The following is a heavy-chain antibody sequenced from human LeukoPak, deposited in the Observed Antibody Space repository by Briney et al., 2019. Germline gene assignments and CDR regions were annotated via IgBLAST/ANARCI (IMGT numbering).Heavy chain of an antibody. Sequence: GGSLRLSCAASGFTVSRNYMSWVRQAPGKGLEWVSVIYSGGSTYYADSVKGRFTISRDNSKNTLYLQMNSLRAEDTAVYYCAKGFGGATPDFDYWGQGTLVTVSS. CDR2: IYSGGST. CDR1: GFTVSRNY. J-gene: IGHJ4*02. V-gene: IGHV3-66*02. CDR3: AKGFGGATPDFDY. D-gene: IGHD1-26*01.